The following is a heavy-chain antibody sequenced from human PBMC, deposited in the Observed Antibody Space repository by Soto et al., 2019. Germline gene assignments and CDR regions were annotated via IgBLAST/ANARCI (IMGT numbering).Heavy chain of an antibody. CDR1: GGSFTSNNW. CDR2: IYRTGST. D-gene: IGHD5-12*01. V-gene: IGHV4-4*02. J-gene: IGHJ4*02. CDR3: ASRDQGDSVDY. Sequence: PSETLSLTCAVSGGSFTSNNWWTWVRQPPGQGLEWIGEIYRTGSTNYNPSLKSRVTISLDKSENQFSLKVTSLTAADTAVYYCASRDQGDSVDYRGQGTLVPVSS.